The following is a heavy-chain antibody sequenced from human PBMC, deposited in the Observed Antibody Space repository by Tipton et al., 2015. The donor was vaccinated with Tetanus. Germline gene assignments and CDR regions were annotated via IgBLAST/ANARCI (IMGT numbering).Heavy chain of an antibody. CDR3: ARGVVITSEYYFDY. Sequence: TLSLTCTVSGGSISSSSYYWGWIRQPPGKGLEWIGSIYYSGSTYYNPSLKSRVTISVDTSKNQFSLKLSSVTAADTAVYYCARGVVITSEYYFDYWGQGTLVTVSS. CDR2: IYYSGST. D-gene: IGHD2-21*01. J-gene: IGHJ4*02. CDR1: GGSISSSSYY. V-gene: IGHV4-39*01.